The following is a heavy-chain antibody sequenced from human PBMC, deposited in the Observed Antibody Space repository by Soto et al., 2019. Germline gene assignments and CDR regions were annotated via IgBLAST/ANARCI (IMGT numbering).Heavy chain of an antibody. J-gene: IGHJ6*02. CDR1: GFTFSSYA. CDR2: ISGSGGST. V-gene: IGHV3-23*01. CDR3: AKDLSGSYRTYYYYGMDV. Sequence: WGSLRLSCAASGFTFSSYAMSWVRQAPGKGLEWVSAISGSGGSTYYADSVKGRFTISRDNSKNTLYLQMNSLRAEDTAVYYCAKDLSGSYRTYYYYGMDVWGQGTTVTVSS. D-gene: IGHD1-26*01.